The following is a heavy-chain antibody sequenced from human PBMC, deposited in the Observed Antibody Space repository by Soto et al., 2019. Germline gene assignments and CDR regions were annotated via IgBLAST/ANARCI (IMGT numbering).Heavy chain of an antibody. CDR1: GFTFNSYA. CDR3: ASGSYYLLDY. D-gene: IGHD1-26*01. CDR2: ISYDGSNK. V-gene: IGHV3-30-3*01. Sequence: GGSLRLSCAASGFTFNSYAMHWVRQAPGKGLEWVAVISYDGSNKHYADSVKGRFTISRDNSKNTLFLQMDSLTAEDTAVYYCASGSYYLLDYWGQGT. J-gene: IGHJ4*02.